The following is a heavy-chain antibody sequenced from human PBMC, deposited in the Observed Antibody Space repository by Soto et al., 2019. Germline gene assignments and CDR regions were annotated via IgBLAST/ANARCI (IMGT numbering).Heavy chain of an antibody. D-gene: IGHD6-19*01. V-gene: IGHV3-23*01. Sequence: GSLRLSCAASGFTFSSYAVSWVRQAPGKGLEWVSVISGSGGSTYYADSVKGRFTISRDNSKNTLYLQMNSLRAEDTAVYYCAIYSSGWYPLDYWGQGTLVTVSS. J-gene: IGHJ4*02. CDR1: GFTFSSYA. CDR3: AIYSSGWYPLDY. CDR2: ISGSGGST.